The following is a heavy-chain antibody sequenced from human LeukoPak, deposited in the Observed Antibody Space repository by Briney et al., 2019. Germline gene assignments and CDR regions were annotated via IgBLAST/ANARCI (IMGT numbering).Heavy chain of an antibody. Sequence: PGGSLRLSCAASGFTVSSNYMSWVRQAPGKGLEWVSVIYSGGSTYYADSVKGRFTISRDNSKNTLCLQMNSLRAEDTAMYYCARASVAGTFVFDYWGQGTLVTVSS. V-gene: IGHV3-53*01. D-gene: IGHD6-19*01. CDR1: GFTVSSNY. CDR2: IYSGGST. J-gene: IGHJ4*02. CDR3: ARASVAGTFVFDY.